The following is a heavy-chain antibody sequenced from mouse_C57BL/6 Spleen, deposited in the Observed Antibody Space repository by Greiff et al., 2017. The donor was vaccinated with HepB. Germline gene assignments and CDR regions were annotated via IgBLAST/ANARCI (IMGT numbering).Heavy chain of an antibody. Sequence: VKLVESGPELVKPGASVKISCKASGYAFSSSWMNWVKQRPGKGLEWIGRIYPGDGDTNYNGKFKGKATLTADKSSSTAYMQLSSLTSEDSAVYFCARGYYYGSSYYAMDYWGQGTSDTVSS. J-gene: IGHJ4*01. CDR2: IYPGDGDT. CDR1: GYAFSSSW. V-gene: IGHV1-82*01. CDR3: ARGYYYGSSYYAMDY. D-gene: IGHD1-1*01.